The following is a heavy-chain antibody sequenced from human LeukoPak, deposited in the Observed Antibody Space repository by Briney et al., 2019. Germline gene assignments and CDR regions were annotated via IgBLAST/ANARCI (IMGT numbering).Heavy chain of an antibody. J-gene: IGHJ3*02. V-gene: IGHV4-4*09. CDR2: IYTSGST. D-gene: IGHD1-1*01. CDR3: ARRWYSWHDHAFDI. Sequence: PSETLSLTCNVSGGSISSYYWGWIRQPPGKGLEWIGYIYTSGSTNHNPSLKSRVAISVDTSKNQFSLTLSSVTAADTAVYYCARRWYSWHDHAFDIWGQGTMVTVSS. CDR1: GGSISSYY.